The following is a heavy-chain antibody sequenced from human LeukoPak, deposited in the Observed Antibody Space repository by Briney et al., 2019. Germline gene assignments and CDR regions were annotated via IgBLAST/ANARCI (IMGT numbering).Heavy chain of an antibody. CDR2: ISDRGGT. V-gene: IGHV3-69-1*02. J-gene: IGHJ1*01. Sequence: MPGGSLRLSCAASGFTLSTDDMSWVRQAPGKGLEWVSGISDRGGTYYADSVKGRFTISRDNAENSLYLQMNSLRAEDTAVYYCARGLFDVVPAATNFQHWGQGTLVTVSS. CDR1: GFTLSTDD. D-gene: IGHD2-2*01. CDR3: ARGLFDVVPAATNFQH.